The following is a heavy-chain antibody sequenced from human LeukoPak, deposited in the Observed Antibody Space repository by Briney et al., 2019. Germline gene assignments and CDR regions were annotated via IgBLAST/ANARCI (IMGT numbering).Heavy chain of an antibody. CDR1: GFTFSSLA. CDR3: ARVLSIGFHYDY. D-gene: IGHD3-22*01. J-gene: IGHJ4*02. V-gene: IGHV3-23*01. CDR2: ISGSGDAT. Sequence: GGSLRLSCTASGFTFSSLAMHWVRQAPGKGLEWVSGISGSGDATYYADSVRGRFTVSRDNSKNTLYLQMSSLRAEDTALYFCARVLSIGFHYDYWGPGTLVTVS.